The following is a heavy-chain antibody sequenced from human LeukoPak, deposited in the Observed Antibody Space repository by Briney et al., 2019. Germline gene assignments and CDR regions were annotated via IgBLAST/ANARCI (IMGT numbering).Heavy chain of an antibody. D-gene: IGHD3-22*01. CDR3: VKDWGIYYDSSGYYYIFDH. CDR1: GFTFSNYA. J-gene: IGHJ4*02. V-gene: IGHV3-64D*09. CDR2: ISNNGGNT. Sequence: GGSLRLSCSVSGFTFSNYAMHWVRQAPGKGLQCVSSISNNGGNTYYADSVKGRFTISRDNSKNTLYLQMSSLRAEDTAVYYCVKDWGIYYDSSGYYYIFDHWGQGTLVTVSS.